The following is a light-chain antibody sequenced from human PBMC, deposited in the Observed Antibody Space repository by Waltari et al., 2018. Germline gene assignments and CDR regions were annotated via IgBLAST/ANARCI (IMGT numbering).Light chain of an antibody. V-gene: IGLV2-23*01. CDR3: CSFAGSNTYV. Sequence: HSALTQPASVSGSPGQSITISCTGARSDVGSYNLVSWYQQHPGKAPKLMIYEGSKRPPGVSNRFSGSKSVNTGSLTISGLQTEDEADYYCCSFAGSNTYVLGTGTKVSVL. CDR2: EGS. J-gene: IGLJ1*01. CDR1: RSDVGSYNL.